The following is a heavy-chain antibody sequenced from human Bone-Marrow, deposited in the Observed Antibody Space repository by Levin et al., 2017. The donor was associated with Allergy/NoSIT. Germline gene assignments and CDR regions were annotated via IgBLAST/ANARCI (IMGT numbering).Heavy chain of an antibody. CDR2: ISSSGSTI. D-gene: IGHD3-3*01. J-gene: IGHJ4*02. CDR3: ARRDDFWSGLDY. V-gene: IGHV3-48*03. CDR1: GFTFSSYE. Sequence: GSLRLSCAASGFTFSSYEMNWVRQAPGKGLEWVSYISSSGSTIYYADSVKGRFTISRDNAKNSLYLQMNSLRAEDTAVYYCARRDDFWSGLDYWGQGTLVTVSS.